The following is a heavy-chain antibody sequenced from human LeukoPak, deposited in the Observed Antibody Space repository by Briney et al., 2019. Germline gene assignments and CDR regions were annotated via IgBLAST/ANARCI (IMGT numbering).Heavy chain of an antibody. CDR2: INHSGST. D-gene: IGHD2-21*02. J-gene: IGHJ4*02. CDR1: GGSFSGYY. CDR3: ARRNCGGDCYHCDY. Sequence: ASETLSLTCAVYGGSFSGYYWSWIRQPPGKGLEWIGAINHSGSTNYNPSLKSRVTISVDTSKNQFSLKLSSVTAADTAVYYCARRNCGGDCYHCDYWGQGTLVTVSS. V-gene: IGHV4-34*01.